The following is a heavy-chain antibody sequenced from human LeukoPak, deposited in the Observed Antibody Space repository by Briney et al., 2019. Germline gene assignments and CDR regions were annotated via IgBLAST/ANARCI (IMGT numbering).Heavy chain of an antibody. CDR2: IYYSGST. CDR1: GGYISSSSYY. V-gene: IGHV4-39*01. Sequence: SETLSLTCTVSGGYISSSSYYRGWIRQPPGKGLEWIGSIYYSGSTYYNPSLKSRVTISVDTSKNQFSLKLSSVTAADMAVYYWAMGSGSYYLIVVEDYWGQGTLVTVSS. J-gene: IGHJ4*02. D-gene: IGHD3-10*01. CDR3: AMGSGSYYLIVVEDY.